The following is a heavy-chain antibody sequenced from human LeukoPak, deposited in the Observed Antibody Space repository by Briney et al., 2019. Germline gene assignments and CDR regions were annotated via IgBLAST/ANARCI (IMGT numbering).Heavy chain of an antibody. D-gene: IGHD3-22*01. CDR1: GFTFSNYA. CDR3: AKDRGYDSSGYYPLDAFDI. Sequence: GGSLRLSCAASGFTFSNYAMSWVRQAPGKGLEWVSSISGSGGSTYYADSAKGRFTISRDNSKNTLYLQMNSLRAEDTAVYYCAKDRGYDSSGYYPLDAFDIWGQGTMVTVSS. CDR2: ISGSGGST. V-gene: IGHV3-23*01. J-gene: IGHJ3*02.